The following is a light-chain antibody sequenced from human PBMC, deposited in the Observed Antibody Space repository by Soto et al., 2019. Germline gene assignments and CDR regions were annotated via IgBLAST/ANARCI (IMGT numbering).Light chain of an antibody. J-gene: IGLJ1*01. V-gene: IGLV2-14*03. Sequence: QSALAQPASVSGSPGQSIAISCAGTISDVGGYNSVSWYQQHPGKAPKLMIYDVSNRPSGVSNRFSGSKSVNTASLTISGFQAEDEADYYCCSFTSSSTPGYVFGTGTKVTVL. CDR3: CSFTSSSTPGYV. CDR2: DVS. CDR1: ISDVGGYNS.